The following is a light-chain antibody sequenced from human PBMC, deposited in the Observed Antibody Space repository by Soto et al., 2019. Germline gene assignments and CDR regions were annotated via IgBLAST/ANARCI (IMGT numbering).Light chain of an antibody. V-gene: IGKV1-5*01. J-gene: IGKJ1*01. Sequence: IQMTQSPSTLCASVRDRVTITCRASQTISHYLAWYQQKPGKAPKLLIYGASSLARGVPSRFTGSGSGTEFTLTIISLQPDDFATYFCQHYTSYSGTFGQGTKV. CDR3: QHYTSYSGT. CDR1: QTISHY. CDR2: GAS.